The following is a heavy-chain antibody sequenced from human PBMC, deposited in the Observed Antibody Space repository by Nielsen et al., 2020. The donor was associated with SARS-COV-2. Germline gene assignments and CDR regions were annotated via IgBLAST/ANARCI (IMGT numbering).Heavy chain of an antibody. D-gene: IGHD4-11*01. Sequence: SETLSLTCAVSDDSITSSNWWTWVRQPPGKGLEWIGKIYHSGSTNYNPSLKSRVTISMDKSKNQFSLNLTSVTAADTAVYYCARAADYSTDFFDYWGQRTLVTVSS. CDR3: ARAADYSTDFFDY. CDR1: DDSITSSNW. CDR2: IYHSGST. J-gene: IGHJ4*02. V-gene: IGHV4-4*02.